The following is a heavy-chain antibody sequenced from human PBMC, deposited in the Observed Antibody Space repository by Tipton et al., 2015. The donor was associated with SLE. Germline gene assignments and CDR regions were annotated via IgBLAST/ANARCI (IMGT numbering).Heavy chain of an antibody. J-gene: IGHJ1*01. CDR2: TYTSGST. CDR1: GGSISSGGYY. CDR3: AREGSSCLFQH. D-gene: IGHD6-13*01. Sequence: TLSLTCTVSGGSISSGGYYWSWIRQHPGKGLEWIGYTYTSGSTNYNPSLKSRVTISVDTSKNQFSLKLSSVTAADTAVYYCAREGSSCLFQHWGQGTLVTVSS. V-gene: IGHV4-31*03.